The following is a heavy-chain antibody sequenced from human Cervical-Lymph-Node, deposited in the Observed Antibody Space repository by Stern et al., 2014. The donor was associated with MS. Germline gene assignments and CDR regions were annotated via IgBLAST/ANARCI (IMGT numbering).Heavy chain of an antibody. CDR1: GGSISSDNYY. V-gene: IGHV4-31*03. J-gene: IGHJ6*02. Sequence: VQLVESGSGLVKPSQTLSLTCTVSGGSISSDNYYWTWIRQHPGKGLEWIGHIYYSGTTYYNPSLKRRVSITVDTSQTLFSLRLSSLTAADTAVYYCARDHFTTSLDVWGHGTTVTVS. CDR3: ARDHFTTSLDV. D-gene: IGHD3-22*01. CDR2: IYYSGTT.